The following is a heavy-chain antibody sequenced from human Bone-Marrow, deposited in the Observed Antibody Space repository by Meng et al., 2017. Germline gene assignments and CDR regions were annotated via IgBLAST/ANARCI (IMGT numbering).Heavy chain of an antibody. D-gene: IGHD3-22*01. V-gene: IGHV5-51*01. CDR3: ARVNKYYYDSSGYSPYFDY. Sequence: KVSCKGSGYSFTSYWIGWVRQMPGKGLEWMGIIYPGDSDTRYSPSFQGQVTISADKSISTAYLQWSSLKASDTAMYYCARVNKYYYDSSGYSPYFDYWGQGTLVTFSS. J-gene: IGHJ4*02. CDR2: IYPGDSDT. CDR1: GYSFTSYW.